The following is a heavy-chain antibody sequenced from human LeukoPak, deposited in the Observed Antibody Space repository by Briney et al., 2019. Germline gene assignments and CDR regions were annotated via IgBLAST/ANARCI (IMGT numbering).Heavy chain of an antibody. Sequence: GGSLRLSCAASGFTFSSYSMNWVRQAPGKGLEWVSYISSSSSTIYYADSVKGRFTISRDNAKNSLYLQMNSLRAEDTAVYYCARDGYGSGSEDWGQGTLVTVSS. D-gene: IGHD3-10*01. J-gene: IGHJ4*02. CDR1: GFTFSSYS. CDR2: ISSSSSTI. CDR3: ARDGYGSGSED. V-gene: IGHV3-48*04.